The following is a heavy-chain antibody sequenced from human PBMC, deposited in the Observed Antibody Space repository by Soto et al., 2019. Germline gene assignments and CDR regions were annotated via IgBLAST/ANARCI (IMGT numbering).Heavy chain of an antibody. J-gene: IGHJ5*02. D-gene: IGHD2-15*01. CDR3: ARGVRLFRGSFAP. Sequence: ETLPHTCAGYDGMFRATSCHWCRQLLGKGLEWIGEINHNTNTIYNPSLTSRVTISVDTSKNHFSLKLTSVTAADTAVYYCARGVRLFRGSFAPWGQGTLVTIS. CDR2: INHNTNT. CDR1: DGMFRATS. V-gene: IGHV4-34*01.